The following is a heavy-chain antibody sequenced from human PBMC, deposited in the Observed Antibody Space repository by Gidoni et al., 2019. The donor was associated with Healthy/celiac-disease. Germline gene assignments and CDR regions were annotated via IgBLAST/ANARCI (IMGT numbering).Heavy chain of an antibody. CDR1: GGYIRSSSYY. CDR2: IYYSGST. J-gene: IGHJ4*02. D-gene: IGHD3-22*01. Sequence: QLQLQESGPGLVKPSETLSLTGTVSGGYIRSSSYYWGWIRQPPGKGLDWIGGIYYSGSTYYNPSLTRRFTISVDTSKNQFSLKLSSVTAADTAVYYCARQGTYYYDSSGNDYWCQGTLVTVSS. CDR3: ARQGTYYYDSSGNDY. V-gene: IGHV4-39*01.